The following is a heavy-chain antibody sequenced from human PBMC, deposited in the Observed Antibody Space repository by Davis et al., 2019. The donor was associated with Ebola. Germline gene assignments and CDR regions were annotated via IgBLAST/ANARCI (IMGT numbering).Heavy chain of an antibody. J-gene: IGHJ4*02. CDR1: GFTFSSYA. CDR2: ISSNGGST. CDR3: ARGRGYFDY. V-gene: IGHV3-64*04. Sequence: GESLKISCSASGFTFSSYAMHWVRQAPGKGLEYVSAISSNGGSTYYADSVKGRFTISRHNSKNTLYLQMNSLRAEDTAVYYCARGRGYFDYWGQGTLVTVSS.